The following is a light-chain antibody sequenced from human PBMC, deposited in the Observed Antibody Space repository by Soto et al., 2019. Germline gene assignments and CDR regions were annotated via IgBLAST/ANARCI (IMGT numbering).Light chain of an antibody. V-gene: IGKV3-11*01. CDR1: ESDSSY. Sequence: EIVLTQSPATLSLSPGGRSTLSCRASESDSSYLAWYPEKPGQTTRLLIYDASNRATGIPARFTGSGSGTDFTLTISSQEPEDFAVYYGQERTHWPQLTFGGRTKVE. CDR2: DAS. CDR3: QERTHWPQLT. J-gene: IGKJ4*01.